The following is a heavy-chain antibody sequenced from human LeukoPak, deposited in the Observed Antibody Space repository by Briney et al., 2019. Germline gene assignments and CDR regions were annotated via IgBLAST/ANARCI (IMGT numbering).Heavy chain of an antibody. CDR1: GFTFSSYW. J-gene: IGHJ4*02. CDR3: AGDSDYGGYSRFDY. V-gene: IGHV3-74*01. D-gene: IGHD4-23*01. Sequence: GGSLRLSCVASGFTFSSYWMLWVRQAPGKGLVWVSRIKSDGSSTSYAGFVKGRFTISRDNAKNTLYLQMNSLRGGDTAVYYCAGDSDYGGYSRFDYWGQGTLVTVSS. CDR2: IKSDGSST.